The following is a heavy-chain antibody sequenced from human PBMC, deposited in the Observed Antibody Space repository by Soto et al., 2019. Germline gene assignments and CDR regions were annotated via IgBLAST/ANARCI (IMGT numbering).Heavy chain of an antibody. J-gene: IGHJ5*02. CDR2: IRSKAYGGTT. CDR3: STNYYDSSGYDNWFDP. CDR1: GFTFGDYA. Sequence: PGGSLRLSCTASGFTFGDYAMSWFRQARGKGLEWAGFIRSKAYGGTTHYAASVKGRFTISRDDSKSIAYLQMNSLKTEDTAVYYCSTNYYDSSGYDNWFDPSGQGTLVTVSS. V-gene: IGHV3-49*03. D-gene: IGHD3-22*01.